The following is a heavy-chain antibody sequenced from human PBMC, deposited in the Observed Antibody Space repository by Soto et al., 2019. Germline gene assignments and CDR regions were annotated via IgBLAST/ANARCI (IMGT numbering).Heavy chain of an antibody. D-gene: IGHD3-16*01. V-gene: IGHV4-59*01. CDR1: GGSISSYY. CDR2: IFYSGST. Sequence: QVQLQESGPGLVKPSETLSLTCTVSGGSISSYYWSWIRQPPGKGLEWIGFIFYSGSTSYNPSLTSRVTIAIDTAEYQFSLKLNSVTAADTAVYYCASMIVDPVLSFESWGQGTLVAVSS. J-gene: IGHJ5*01. CDR3: ASMIVDPVLSFES.